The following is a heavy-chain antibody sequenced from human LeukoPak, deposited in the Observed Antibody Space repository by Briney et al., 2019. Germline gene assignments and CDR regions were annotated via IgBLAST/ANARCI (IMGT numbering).Heavy chain of an antibody. CDR2: INPNSGGT. D-gene: IGHD2-21*02. J-gene: IGHJ6*02. CDR3: ARSSAYCGGDCFSDV. CDR1: GYTFTGYY. Sequence: ASVKVSCKASGYTFTGYYMHWVRQAPGQGLEWMGWINPNSGGTNYAQKFQGRVTMTRDTSISTAYMELSRLRSDDTAVYYCARSSAYCGGDCFSDVWGQGTTVTVSS. V-gene: IGHV1-2*02.